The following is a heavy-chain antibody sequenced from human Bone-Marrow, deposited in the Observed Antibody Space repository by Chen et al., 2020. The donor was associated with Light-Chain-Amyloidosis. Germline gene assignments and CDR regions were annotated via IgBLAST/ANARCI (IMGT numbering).Heavy chain of an antibody. CDR3: AKRPPSPSIYGPDV. J-gene: IGHJ6*02. CDR2: IRGSGGST. Sequence: EVQLLEAGGGLVQPGGSLSLSCAAPGFTFRSYAMSWVRQAPGKGLEGCSGIRGSGGSTYYADSVKGRFTISRDNSKNTLYLQMNSLRAEDTAVYYCAKRPPSPSIYGPDVWG. V-gene: IGHV3-23*01. CDR1: GFTFRSYA.